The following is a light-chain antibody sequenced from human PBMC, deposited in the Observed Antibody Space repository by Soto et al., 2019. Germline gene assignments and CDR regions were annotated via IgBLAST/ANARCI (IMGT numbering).Light chain of an antibody. V-gene: IGKV3-15*01. CDR1: QSVSSN. CDR3: QQFNNWPST. J-gene: IGKJ2*01. Sequence: EIVMTQSPATLSVSPGERATLSCRASQSVSSNLAWYQQKPGQAPRLLIYDASTRATGIPARFSGSGSVTEFTLTISSLQSEDFAVYYCQQFNNWPSTFGQGAKLEIK. CDR2: DAS.